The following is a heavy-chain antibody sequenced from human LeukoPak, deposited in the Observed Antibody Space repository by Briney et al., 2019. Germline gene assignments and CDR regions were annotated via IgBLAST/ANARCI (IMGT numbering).Heavy chain of an antibody. J-gene: IGHJ5*02. CDR1: GGTFSSYA. CDR2: IIPILGIA. D-gene: IGHD6-19*01. V-gene: IGHV1-69*04. Sequence: SVKVSCKASGGTFSSYAIGWVRQAPGQGLEWMGRIIPILGIANYAQKFQGRVTITADKSTSTAYMELSSLRSDDTAVYYCARSRVPDPIAVAGYSFDPWGQGTLVTVSS. CDR3: ARSRVPDPIAVAGYSFDP.